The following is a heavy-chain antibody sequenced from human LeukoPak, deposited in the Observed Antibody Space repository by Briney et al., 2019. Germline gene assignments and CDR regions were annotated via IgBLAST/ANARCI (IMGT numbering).Heavy chain of an antibody. CDR1: GGTLSSYA. D-gene: IGHD7-27*01. CDR2: IIPIFGTA. V-gene: IGHV1-69*13. CDR3: ARDATGDNWFDP. Sequence: GASVKVSCKASGGTLSSYAISWVRQAPGQGLEWMGGIIPIFGTANYAQKFQGRVTITADESTSTAYMELSSLRSEDTAVYYCARDATGDNWFDPWGQGTLVTVSS. J-gene: IGHJ5*02.